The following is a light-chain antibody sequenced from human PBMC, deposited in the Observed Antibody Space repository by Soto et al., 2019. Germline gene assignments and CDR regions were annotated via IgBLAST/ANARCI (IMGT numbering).Light chain of an antibody. J-gene: IGLJ1*01. CDR2: EVS. CDR3: CSYAGTSTFHV. V-gene: IGLV2-23*02. Sequence: QSVLAQPASVSGSPGQSITISCTGTSSDVGSHNLVSWYQQHPGKAPKLMIYEVSKRPSGVSNRFSGSKSGNTASLTISGLQAEDEADYNCCSYAGTSTFHVFGTVTKVPVL. CDR1: SSDVGSHNL.